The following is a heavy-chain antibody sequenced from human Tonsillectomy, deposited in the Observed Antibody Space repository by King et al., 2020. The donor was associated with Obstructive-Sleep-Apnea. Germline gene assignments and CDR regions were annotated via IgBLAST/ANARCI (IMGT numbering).Heavy chain of an antibody. V-gene: IGHV4-59*01. CDR1: GGSISSYY. Sequence: QLQESGPGLVKPSETLSLTCTVSGGSISSYYWSWIRQPPGKGLEWIGYIYYSGSTNYNPSLKSRVTISVDTSKNQFSLKLSSVTAADTAGYYCASGYSSSWFDYWGQGTLVTVSS. CDR3: ASGYSSSWFDY. CDR2: IYYSGST. D-gene: IGHD6-13*01. J-gene: IGHJ4*02.